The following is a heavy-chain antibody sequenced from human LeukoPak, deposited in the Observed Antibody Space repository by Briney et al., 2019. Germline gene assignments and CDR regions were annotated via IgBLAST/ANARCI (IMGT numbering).Heavy chain of an antibody. CDR3: ARRDSSGWYDFDY. Sequence: GESLKISCKGSGYSFTTYWIGWVRQMPGKGLVWMGIIYPGDSDTRYSPSFQGQVTISADRSISTAYLQWSSLKASDTAMYYCARRDSSGWYDFDYWGQGTLVTVSS. D-gene: IGHD6-19*01. CDR2: IYPGDSDT. J-gene: IGHJ4*02. CDR1: GYSFTTYW. V-gene: IGHV5-51*01.